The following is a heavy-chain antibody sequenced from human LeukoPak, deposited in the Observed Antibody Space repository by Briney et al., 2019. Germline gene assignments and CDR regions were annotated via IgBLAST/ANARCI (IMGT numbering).Heavy chain of an antibody. CDR3: ARDRYYDILTGYYRALDAFDI. D-gene: IGHD3-9*01. Sequence: PGGSLRLSCAASGFTFSSYWMHRVRQVPGKGLVWVARINPGGSSITYADSVKGRFTISRDNAKNTLYLQMNSLRAEDTAVYYCARDRYYDILTGYYRALDAFDIWGQGTMVTVSS. V-gene: IGHV3-74*01. CDR2: INPGGSSI. CDR1: GFTFSSYW. J-gene: IGHJ3*02.